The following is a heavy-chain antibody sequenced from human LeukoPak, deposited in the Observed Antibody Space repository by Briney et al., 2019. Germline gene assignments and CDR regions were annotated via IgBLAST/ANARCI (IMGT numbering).Heavy chain of an antibody. CDR3: ARSYDISPIDY. D-gene: IGHD3-9*01. CDR1: GGSISSGDYY. Sequence: SETLYLTCTVSGGSISSGDYYWSWIRQPPGKGLEWIGYIYYSGSTYYNPSLKSRVTISVDTSKNQFSLKLSSVTAADTAVYYCARSYDISPIDYWGQGTLVTVSS. CDR2: IYYSGST. J-gene: IGHJ4*02. V-gene: IGHV4-30-4*08.